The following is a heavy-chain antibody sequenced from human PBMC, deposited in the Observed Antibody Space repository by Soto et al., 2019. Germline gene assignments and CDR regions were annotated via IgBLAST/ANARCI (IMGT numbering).Heavy chain of an antibody. D-gene: IGHD4-17*01. CDR1: GGSINSASYH. CDR2: IFYTGST. Sequence: QVQLEESGPGLVQPSETLSLTCSVSGGSINSASYHWGWLRQHPGKGLAFIGFIFYTGSTYYNPSLETRVTISVDTSKNHVSLRLSAVTAADTAVYYCARLDYGDSAFDSWGRGTQVTVSS. V-gene: IGHV4-31*03. CDR3: ARLDYGDSAFDS. J-gene: IGHJ4*02.